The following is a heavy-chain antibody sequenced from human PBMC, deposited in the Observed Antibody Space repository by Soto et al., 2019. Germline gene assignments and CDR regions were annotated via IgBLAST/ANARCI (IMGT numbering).Heavy chain of an antibody. J-gene: IGHJ5*02. CDR3: ARDIVRGGSHFSLPDL. Sequence: QAQLVESGGGVVQPGRSLRLSCAASGFTLSNYGMHWVRQAPGKGLAWVAVISYDGSSQIYADSVKGRFTISRDNSKNTLFLQMYSLRAEDTAVYYCARDIVRGGSHFSLPDLWGQGTLVTVSS. CDR1: GFTLSNYG. CDR2: ISYDGSSQ. V-gene: IGHV3-30*03. D-gene: IGHD1-26*01.